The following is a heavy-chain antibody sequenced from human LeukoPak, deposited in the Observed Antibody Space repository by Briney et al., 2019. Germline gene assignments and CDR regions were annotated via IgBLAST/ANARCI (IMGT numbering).Heavy chain of an antibody. J-gene: IGHJ6*02. CDR1: GGSIRSGNYY. D-gene: IGHD2-21*01. Sequence: PSQTLSLTCTVSGGSIRSGNYYWGWVRQPAGTGLEWIGRIYTSGSTNYNPSLKSRITISVDTSKNQFSLILSSVTAADTAVYYCATTRDYYGMDVWGQGTTVTVSS. CDR3: ATTRDYYGMDV. CDR2: IYTSGST. V-gene: IGHV4-61*02.